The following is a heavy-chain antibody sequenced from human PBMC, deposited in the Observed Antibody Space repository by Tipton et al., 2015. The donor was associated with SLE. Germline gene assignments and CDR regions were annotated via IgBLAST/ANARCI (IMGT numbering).Heavy chain of an antibody. CDR1: GDSVRSGSYY. CDR2: IYTSGST. Sequence: TLSLTCSVSGDSVRSGSYYWSWIRQPAGKGLEWIGRIYTSGSTNYNPSLKSRVTISVDTSKNQFSLKLSSVTAADTAVYYCARDVAAEFDYWGQGTLVTVSS. V-gene: IGHV4-61*02. CDR3: ARDVAAEFDY. J-gene: IGHJ4*02. D-gene: IGHD6-13*01.